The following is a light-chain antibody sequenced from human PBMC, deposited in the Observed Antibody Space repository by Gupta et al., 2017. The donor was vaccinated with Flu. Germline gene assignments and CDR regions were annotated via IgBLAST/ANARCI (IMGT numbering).Light chain of an antibody. V-gene: IGKV1-33*01. J-gene: IGKJ2*03. Sequence: DIQMTQSPSSLSASVGDRVTIACQASQDISNYLNWYQQKPGKAPKLLIYDASSLETGVPSRFSGSGSGTDFTFTIRSLQPEDIATYYCQQYDNLPYSFGQGTKLEIK. CDR1: QDISNY. CDR2: DAS. CDR3: QQYDNLPYS.